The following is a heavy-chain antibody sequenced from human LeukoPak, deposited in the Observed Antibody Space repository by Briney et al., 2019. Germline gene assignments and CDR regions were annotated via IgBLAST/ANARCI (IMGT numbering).Heavy chain of an antibody. V-gene: IGHV3-21*01. CDR1: GFTFSSYN. D-gene: IGHD3-22*01. Sequence: PGGSLRLSCAAFGFTFSSYNMNWVRQAPGKGLEWVSSISSSSGYIYYADSVKGRFTISRDNAKNSLYLQMNSLKAEDTAVYYCARDRYYYDSRGYSLDYWGQGTLVTVSS. CDR2: ISSSSGYI. J-gene: IGHJ4*02. CDR3: ARDRYYYDSRGYSLDY.